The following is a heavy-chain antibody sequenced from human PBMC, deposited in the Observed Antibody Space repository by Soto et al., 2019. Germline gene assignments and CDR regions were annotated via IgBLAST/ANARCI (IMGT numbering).Heavy chain of an antibody. CDR1: GGSIRSNY. CDR2: MYYSGST. J-gene: IGHJ6*02. Sequence: PSETLSLTCTVSGGSIRSNYWSWIRQPPGKGLEWIGHMYYSGSTNYNPSLKSRVTISLDTSKNQFSLKLSSVTAADTAVYYCARVGCISTSCPLWGMDVWGQGTTVTVSS. CDR3: ARVGCISTSCPLWGMDV. V-gene: IGHV4-59*01. D-gene: IGHD2-2*01.